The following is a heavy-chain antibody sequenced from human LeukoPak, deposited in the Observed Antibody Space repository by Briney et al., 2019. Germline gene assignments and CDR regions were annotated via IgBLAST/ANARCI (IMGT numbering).Heavy chain of an antibody. CDR3: AKDRPNYYGSDGLYYRRSGDY. CDR1: GFTFSGYA. D-gene: IGHD3-22*01. J-gene: IGHJ4*02. CDR2: TSRSGEIT. V-gene: IGHV3-23*01. Sequence: PGGSLRLSCAASGFTFSGYAMSWVRQATGKGLELDSSTSRSGEITFYADSVKGRFTISRDNSKSTLYLQMNSLRAEDTAVYYCAKDRPNYYGSDGLYYRRSGDYWGQGTLVTVSS.